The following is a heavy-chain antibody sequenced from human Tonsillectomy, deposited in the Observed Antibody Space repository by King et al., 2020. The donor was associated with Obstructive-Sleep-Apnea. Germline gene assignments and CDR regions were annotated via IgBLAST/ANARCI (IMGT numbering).Heavy chain of an antibody. CDR1: GFSFSHHW. CDR3: ARDPSFGRLDY. J-gene: IGHJ4*02. V-gene: IGHV3-7*01. Sequence: VQLVESGGGSVQPGGSLRLSCEASGFSFSHHWMDWVRQAPGKGPEWLAIMNPDGSYTDYADSVKGRFTISRDNAKNSLYLQINTLRVEDTAVYYCARDPSFGRLDYWGQGTPVTVSS. D-gene: IGHD3-10*01. CDR2: MNPDGSYT.